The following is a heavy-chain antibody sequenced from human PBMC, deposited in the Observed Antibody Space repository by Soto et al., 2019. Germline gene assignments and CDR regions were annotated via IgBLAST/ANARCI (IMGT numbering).Heavy chain of an antibody. Sequence: EVQLVESGGGLVQPGGSLRLSCAASGFTFSSYSMNWVRQAPGKGLEWISYISSSSSSIYYADSVRGRFTISRDNAKNSLYLQVNSLRVEDTAVYYCARVRGVVVGAPLNNWFDPWGQGTLVTVSS. CDR2: ISSSSSSI. CDR1: GFTFSSYS. D-gene: IGHD2-15*01. J-gene: IGHJ5*02. CDR3: ARVRGVVVGAPLNNWFDP. V-gene: IGHV3-48*01.